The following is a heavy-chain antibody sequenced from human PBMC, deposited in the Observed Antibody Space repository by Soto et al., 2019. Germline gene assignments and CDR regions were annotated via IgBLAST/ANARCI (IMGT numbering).Heavy chain of an antibody. J-gene: IGHJ4*02. V-gene: IGHV4-34*01. CDR3: QGGDF. D-gene: IGHD3-16*01. CDR2: INDSGNT. CDR1: GGSFRGYF. Sequence: SETLSLTCAVSGGSFRGYFWSWIRQSPAKGLEWIGEINDSGNTYYNPSFKSRLTISVDTSTSQISLRLTSVTAADSAVYYCQGGDFWGQGTRVTVSS.